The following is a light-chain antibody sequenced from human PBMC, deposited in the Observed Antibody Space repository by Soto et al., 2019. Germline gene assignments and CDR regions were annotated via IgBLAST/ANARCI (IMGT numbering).Light chain of an antibody. Sequence: QSALTQPASVSGSPGQSITISCTGTSDDVGGYDYVSWYQQHPGKAPKLMIYEVSNRPSEVSDRFSGSKSGNTASLTVSGLLAEDEADYYCSSHAGIINVVFGGGTKLTVL. V-gene: IGLV2-14*01. CDR1: SDDVGGYDY. J-gene: IGLJ3*02. CDR2: EVS. CDR3: SSHAGIINVV.